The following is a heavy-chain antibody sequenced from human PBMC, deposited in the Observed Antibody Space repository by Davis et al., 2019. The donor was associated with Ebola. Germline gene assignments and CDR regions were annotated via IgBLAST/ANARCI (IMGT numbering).Heavy chain of an antibody. CDR3: AVGHYSSPNG. Sequence: ESLKISCVAPDHSFRPHFPSWVRQAPGKGLELVSVFSNDGRTSYLESVKGRLTISRDNSKNTFYLQMDSLRAEDTAVYYCAVGHYSSPNGWGQGIPVTVSS. V-gene: IGHV3-53*01. CDR2: FSNDGRT. D-gene: IGHD2-8*01. CDR1: DHSFRPHF. J-gene: IGHJ4*02.